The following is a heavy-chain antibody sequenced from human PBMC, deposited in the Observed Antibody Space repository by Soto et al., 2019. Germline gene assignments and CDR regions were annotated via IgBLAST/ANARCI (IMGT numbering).Heavy chain of an antibody. CDR1: GFTFSRYS. V-gene: IGHV3-48*02. J-gene: IGHJ3*02. CDR2: VTSTSSTI. D-gene: IGHD3-3*01. CDR3: VRDSPTFGVVTSYAFDI. Sequence: GGSLRLSCVASGFTFSRYSFNWVRQAPGRGLEWVSYVTSTSSTIYYADSVKGRFTISRDDAKNSLYLQMNSLRDEDTAVYYCVRDSPTFGVVTSYAFDIWGQGTMATVSS.